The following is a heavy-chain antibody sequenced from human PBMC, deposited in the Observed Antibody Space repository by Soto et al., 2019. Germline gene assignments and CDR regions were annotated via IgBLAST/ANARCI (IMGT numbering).Heavy chain of an antibody. CDR3: AKDLRSTAWYSISFFDY. D-gene: IGHD6-13*01. CDR2: ISWNGGSR. V-gene: IGHV3-9*01. J-gene: IGHJ4*02. CDR1: GFTFNDHS. Sequence: GGSLSLSCAASGFTFNDHSMHWVRQAPGKGLEWVSGISWNGGSRGYADSVQGRFTISRDNAKNSLYLQMNSLKPEDTALYYCAKDLRSTAWYSISFFDYWGQGALVTVSS.